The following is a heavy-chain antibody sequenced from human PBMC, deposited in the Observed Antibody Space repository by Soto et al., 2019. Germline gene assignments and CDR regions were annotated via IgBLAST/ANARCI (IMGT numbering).Heavy chain of an antibody. Sequence: EVQLVESGGGLVQPGGSLRLSCAASGFTFSSYSMNWVRQAPGKGLEWISYISSSSNTIYYADSMKGRFTISRDNARNSLYLQMNGLRAEDTAVYYCARGGYRNFDYWGQGTLVNVSS. CDR1: GFTFSSYS. D-gene: IGHD5-18*01. CDR2: ISSSSNTI. CDR3: ARGGYRNFDY. V-gene: IGHV3-48*01. J-gene: IGHJ4*02.